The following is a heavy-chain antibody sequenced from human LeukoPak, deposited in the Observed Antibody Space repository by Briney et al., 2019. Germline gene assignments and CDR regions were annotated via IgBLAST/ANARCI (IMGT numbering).Heavy chain of an antibody. D-gene: IGHD3-16*01. V-gene: IGHV3-48*02. J-gene: IGHJ4*02. Sequence: GGSLRLSCAASGFTFSSNSMNWVRQAPGKGLEWASYISSSSNTIYYAESVKGRFTISRDNAKNSLFLQMNSLRDEDTAVYYCARGAARGFDYWGQGTLVTVSS. CDR1: GFTFSSNS. CDR2: ISSSSNTI. CDR3: ARGAARGFDY.